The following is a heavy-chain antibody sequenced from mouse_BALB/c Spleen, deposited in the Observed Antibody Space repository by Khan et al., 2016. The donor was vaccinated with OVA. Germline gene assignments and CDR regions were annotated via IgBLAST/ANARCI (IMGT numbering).Heavy chain of an antibody. D-gene: IGHD1-1*01. CDR1: GYTFINYW. J-gene: IGHJ2*01. CDR3: ARRGLRWDFDY. V-gene: IGHV1-7*01. CDR2: INPSTGYT. Sequence: QVRLQQSGAELAKPGASVKMSSKASGYTFINYWILWVKQRPGQGLEWIGYINPSTGYTEYNQNFKDKATLTADKSSSTAYMQLSSLTSGDSAVYYCARRGLRWDFDYWGQGTTLTVSS.